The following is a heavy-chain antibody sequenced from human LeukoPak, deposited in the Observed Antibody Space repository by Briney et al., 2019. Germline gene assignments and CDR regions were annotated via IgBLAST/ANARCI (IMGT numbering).Heavy chain of an antibody. CDR2: IYPGDSDT. Sequence: GGSLKTPCKGSGYSFTIYCIGWVRQMPGKGLEWMGIIYPGDSDTRYSPSFQGQVTISADKSISTDYLQWSSLKASDTAMYYCERHRRHDYVWGSYRYTALDYWGQGTLVTVSS. CDR3: ERHRRHDYVWGSYRYTALDY. D-gene: IGHD3-16*02. V-gene: IGHV5-51*01. CDR1: GYSFTIYC. J-gene: IGHJ4*02.